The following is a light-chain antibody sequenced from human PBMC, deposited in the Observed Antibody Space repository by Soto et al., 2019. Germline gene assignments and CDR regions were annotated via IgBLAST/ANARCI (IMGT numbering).Light chain of an antibody. CDR3: QQYGSSPPYT. Sequence: EIVLTQSPGTLSLSPGGRATLSCRASQSVSSSYLAWYQQKPGQAPRLLIYGASSRATGIPDRFSGSGSGTDFTLTISRLEPEDFAVYYCQQYGSSPPYTFGQGTKVDIK. CDR1: QSVSSSY. J-gene: IGKJ2*01. CDR2: GAS. V-gene: IGKV3-20*01.